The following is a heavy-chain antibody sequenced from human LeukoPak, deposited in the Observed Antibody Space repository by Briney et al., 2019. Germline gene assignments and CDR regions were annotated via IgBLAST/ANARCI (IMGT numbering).Heavy chain of an antibody. CDR1: GFTFSSYW. J-gene: IGHJ4*02. CDR3: AREFWSGYYTGFDY. CDR2: IKQDGSEK. V-gene: IGHV3-7*01. Sequence: PGGSLRLSCAASGFTFSSYWMSWVRQAPGKGLEWVANIKQDGSEKYYVDSVKGRFTISRDNAKNSLYLQMNSLRAEGTAVYYCAREFWSGYYTGFDYWGQGTLVTVSS. D-gene: IGHD3-3*01.